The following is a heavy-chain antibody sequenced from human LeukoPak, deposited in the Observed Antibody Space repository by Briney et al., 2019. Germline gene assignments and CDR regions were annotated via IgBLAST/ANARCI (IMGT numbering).Heavy chain of an antibody. D-gene: IGHD3-22*01. CDR1: GGSISSSSYY. Sequence: PSETLSLTCTVSGGSISSSSYYWGWIRQPPGKGLEWIVSIYYSGSTYYNPSLKSRVTISVDTSKNQFSLKLSSVTAADTAVYYCASHYYDSSGYYNWFDPWGQGTLVTVSS. V-gene: IGHV4-39*01. CDR2: IYYSGST. J-gene: IGHJ5*02. CDR3: ASHYYDSSGYYNWFDP.